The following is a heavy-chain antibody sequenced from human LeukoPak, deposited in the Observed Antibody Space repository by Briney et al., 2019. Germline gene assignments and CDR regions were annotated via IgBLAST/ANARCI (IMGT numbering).Heavy chain of an antibody. D-gene: IGHD6-19*01. CDR3: ANRGLVAGQKLYYFDY. V-gene: IGHV3-23*01. CDR1: GFTFNIYA. J-gene: IGHJ4*02. CDR2: ISNTGSVT. Sequence: GGSLRLSCAASGFTFNIYAMSWVRQAPGKGLEWVSTISNTGSVTYYADSVRGPVTISRDNSKNTLFLQMNSLRAEDTAVYYCANRGLVAGQKLYYFDYWGQGTLVTVSS.